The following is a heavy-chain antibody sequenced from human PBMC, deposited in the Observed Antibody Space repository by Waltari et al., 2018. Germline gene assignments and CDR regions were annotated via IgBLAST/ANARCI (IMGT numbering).Heavy chain of an antibody. V-gene: IGHV4-34*01. D-gene: IGHD2-2*01. CDR3: ARQPLVPAAAYFDY. CDR1: GGSFSGYY. CDR2: INHSGST. Sequence: QVQLQLWGAGLLKPSETLSLTCAVFGGSFSGYYWSWLRQPPGKGLEWIGEINHSGSTNYNPSLKSRVTISVDTSKNQFSLKLSSVTAADTAVYYCARQPLVPAAAYFDYWGQGTLVTVSS. J-gene: IGHJ4*02.